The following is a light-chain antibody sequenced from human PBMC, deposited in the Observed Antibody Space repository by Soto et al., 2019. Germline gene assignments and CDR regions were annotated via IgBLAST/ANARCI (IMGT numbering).Light chain of an antibody. CDR3: QQYYSYPIT. CDR2: AAS. J-gene: IGKJ5*01. CDR1: QGISSY. Sequence: AIRMTQSPSSFSASTGDRATITCRASQGISSYLAWYQQKPGKAPKLLIYAASTMHSGVPSRFSGSGSGTDFTLTISCLQSEDFATYYCQQYYSYPITFGQGTRLEIK. V-gene: IGKV1-8*01.